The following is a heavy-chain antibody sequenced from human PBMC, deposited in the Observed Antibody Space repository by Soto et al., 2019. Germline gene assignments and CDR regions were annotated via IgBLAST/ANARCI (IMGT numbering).Heavy chain of an antibody. CDR3: ARDWRDGYTKSMDY. CDR2: IKPDGSEK. CDR1: GFSLSNYW. D-gene: IGHD6-25*01. V-gene: IGHV3-7*01. Sequence: EVQLVESGGGLVQPGGSLTLSCAASGFSLSNYWMSWVRQAPGKGLEWVAIIKPDGSEKLYVDAVKGRFTISRDNAENSLYLQMNRLRAEDTAVYYCARDWRDGYTKSMDYWGQGSLITVSS. J-gene: IGHJ4*02.